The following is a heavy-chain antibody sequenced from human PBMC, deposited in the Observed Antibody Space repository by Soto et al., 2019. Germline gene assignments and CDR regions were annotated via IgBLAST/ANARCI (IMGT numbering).Heavy chain of an antibody. CDR3: ARSMSDSSAHHWGFDC. V-gene: IGHV4-34*01. CDR2: IDHTGRT. CDR1: GGSFNAYH. J-gene: IGHJ4*02. D-gene: IGHD3-22*01. Sequence: PSETLSLTCAVYGGSFNAYHWNWIRQSPGKGLEWIGEIDHTGRTNYNPSLKSRVTMSVDTSKSQFSLMLKSVTAADTAVYYCARSMSDSSAHHWGFDCWGRGTRVTVSS.